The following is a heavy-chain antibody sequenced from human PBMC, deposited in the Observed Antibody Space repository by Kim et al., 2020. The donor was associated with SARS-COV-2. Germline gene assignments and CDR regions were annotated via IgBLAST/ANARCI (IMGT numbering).Heavy chain of an antibody. CDR1: GFTFSSYW. V-gene: IGHV3-74*01. CDR3: AAYYYDSSGYPFDY. Sequence: GGSLTLSCAASGFTFSSYWMHWVRQAPGKGLVWVSRINSAGSNTNYADSVKGRFTISRDNAKNTLYLQMNSLRAEDTAVYYCAAYYYDSSGYPFDYWGQGTLVTVSS. J-gene: IGHJ4*02. D-gene: IGHD3-22*01. CDR2: INSAGSNT.